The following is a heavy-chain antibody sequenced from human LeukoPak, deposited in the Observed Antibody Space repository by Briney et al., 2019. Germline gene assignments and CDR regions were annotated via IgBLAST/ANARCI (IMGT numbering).Heavy chain of an antibody. CDR3: ARDSGYSSGWYEVPYYYYMDV. Sequence: ASVKVSCKASGGTFSSYAISWVRQAPGQGLEWMGGIIPIFGTANYAQKFQGRVTITADKSTSTAYMELSSLRSEDTAVYYCARDSGYSSGWYEVPYYYYMDVWGKGTTVTVSS. CDR2: IIPIFGTA. V-gene: IGHV1-69*06. CDR1: GGTFSSYA. J-gene: IGHJ6*03. D-gene: IGHD6-19*01.